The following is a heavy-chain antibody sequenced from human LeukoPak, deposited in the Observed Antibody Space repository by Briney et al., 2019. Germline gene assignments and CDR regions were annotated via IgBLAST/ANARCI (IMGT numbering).Heavy chain of an antibody. J-gene: IGHJ5*02. Sequence: PGRSLRLSCAASGFTFSSYAMHWVRQAPGKGLEWVAVISYDGSNKYYADSVKGRFTISRDNSKNTLYPQMNSLRAEDTAVYYCARPIAAVVGNWFDPWGQGTLVTVSS. CDR3: ARPIAAVVGNWFDP. CDR2: ISYDGSNK. CDR1: GFTFSSYA. V-gene: IGHV3-30-3*01. D-gene: IGHD6-13*01.